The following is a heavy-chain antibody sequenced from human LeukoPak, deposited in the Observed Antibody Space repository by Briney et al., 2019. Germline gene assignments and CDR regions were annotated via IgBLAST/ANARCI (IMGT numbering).Heavy chain of an antibody. CDR3: ARVPLRYFDWLLKDAYYYYNGMDV. CDR2: INPNSGGT. D-gene: IGHD3-9*01. V-gene: IGHV1-2*02. Sequence: ASVKVSCKASGYTFTGYYMHWVRQALGRGLEWMGWINPNSGGTNYAQKFQGRVTMTRDTSISTAYMELSRLRSDDTAVYYCARVPLRYFDWLLKDAYYYYNGMDVWGQGTTVTVSS. CDR1: GYTFTGYY. J-gene: IGHJ6*02.